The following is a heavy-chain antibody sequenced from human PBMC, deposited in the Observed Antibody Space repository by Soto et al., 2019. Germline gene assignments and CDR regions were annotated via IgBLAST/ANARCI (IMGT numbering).Heavy chain of an antibody. J-gene: IGHJ6*02. CDR2: INHSGST. CDR1: GGSFSGYY. V-gene: IGHV4-34*01. CDR3: ARGSFCPPLYYYYGMDV. Sequence: PSENLSLTCAVYGGSFSGYYWSWIRQPPGKGLEWIGEINHSGSTNYNPSLKSRVTISVDTSKNQFSLKLSSVTAADTAVYYCARGSFCPPLYYYYGMDVWGQGYTVTVSS.